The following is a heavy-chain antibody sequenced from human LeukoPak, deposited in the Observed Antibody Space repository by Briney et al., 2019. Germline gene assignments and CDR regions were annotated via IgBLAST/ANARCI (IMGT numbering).Heavy chain of an antibody. CDR1: GYTFSDYY. J-gene: IGHJ4*02. V-gene: IGHV1-2*02. D-gene: IGHD6-19*01. CDR3: ARDPSYSSGWGSFDY. CDR2: INPSSGGT. Sequence: ASVKVSCKASGYTFSDYYIHWVRQAPGQGLEWMGWINPSSGGTNFVQKFQGRVTVTRDTSISTVYMELSRLRSDDTAVYYCARDPSYSSGWGSFDYWGQGTLVTVSS.